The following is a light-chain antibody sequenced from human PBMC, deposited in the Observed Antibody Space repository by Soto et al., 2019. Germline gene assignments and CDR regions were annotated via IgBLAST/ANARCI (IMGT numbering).Light chain of an antibody. V-gene: IGKV3-20*01. CDR1: QSVSSSY. J-gene: IGKJ2*01. CDR3: QQYGSSPRT. CDR2: GAS. Sequence: EIVLTQSPGTPSLSPGERATLSCRASQSVSSSYLAWYQQKPGQAPRLLIYGASSRATGIPDRFSGSGSGTDFTLTISRLELEDFAVYYCQQYGSSPRTFGQGTKLEIK.